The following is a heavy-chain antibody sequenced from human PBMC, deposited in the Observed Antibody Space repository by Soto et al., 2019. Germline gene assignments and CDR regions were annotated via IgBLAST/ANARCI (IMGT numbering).Heavy chain of an antibody. CDR2: IIPIIGVT. V-gene: IGHV1-69*17. Sequence: QVQLVQSGAEVKRPGSSVKVSCESSGDTFNSYVISWVRQAPGQGLEWMGGIIPIIGVTHYAQKCQGRVTISALSSTGTDYMRLTNLGFEDTALYYCARESLGAKGADHWGQGTLVTVSA. CDR1: GDTFNSYV. D-gene: IGHD3-16*01. CDR3: ARESLGAKGADH. J-gene: IGHJ4*02.